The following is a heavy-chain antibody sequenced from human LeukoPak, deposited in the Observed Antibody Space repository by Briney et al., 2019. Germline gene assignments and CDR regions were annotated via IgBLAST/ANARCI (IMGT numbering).Heavy chain of an antibody. Sequence: ASVKVSCKASGYTFTSYGISWVRQAPGQGLERMGWISAYNGNTNYAQKLQGRVTMTTDTSTSTAYMELRSLRSDDTAVYYCARALRFISLAERFDIWGQGTMVTVSS. D-gene: IGHD2-21*01. CDR1: GYTFTSYG. V-gene: IGHV1-18*01. J-gene: IGHJ3*02. CDR2: ISAYNGNT. CDR3: ARALRFISLAERFDI.